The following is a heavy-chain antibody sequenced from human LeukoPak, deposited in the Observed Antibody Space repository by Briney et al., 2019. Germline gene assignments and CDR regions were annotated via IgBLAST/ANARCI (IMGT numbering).Heavy chain of an antibody. D-gene: IGHD3-22*01. V-gene: IGHV1-18*01. Sequence: ASVKVSCKASGYTFTSYGISWVRQAPGQGLEWMGWISAYNGNTNYAQNFQGRLTMTADTSTSTAYMELRGLRSDDTAVYYRARDLMYYYDSVSYHFDYWGQGTLVTVSS. CDR2: ISAYNGNT. CDR1: GYTFTSYG. CDR3: ARDLMYYYDSVSYHFDY. J-gene: IGHJ4*02.